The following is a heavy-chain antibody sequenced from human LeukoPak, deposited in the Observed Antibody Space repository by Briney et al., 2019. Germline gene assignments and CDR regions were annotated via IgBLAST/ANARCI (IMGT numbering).Heavy chain of an antibody. CDR3: ARVPYGGSGSSDY. D-gene: IGHD3-10*01. V-gene: IGHV1-18*04. CDR1: GYTFSTYG. CDR2: ISAYNGKI. Sequence: ASVKVSCKAPGYTFSTYGISWVRQAPGQGLEWMGWISAYNGKINYAQKLQGRVTMTTDTSTNTAYMELRSLRSDDTAVYFCARVPYGGSGSSDYWGQGTLVTVSS. J-gene: IGHJ4*02.